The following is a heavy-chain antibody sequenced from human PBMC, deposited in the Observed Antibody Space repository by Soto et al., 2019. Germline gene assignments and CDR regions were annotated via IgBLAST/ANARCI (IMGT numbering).Heavy chain of an antibody. CDR3: ARDRGAGSPWPGYYYYYGMDV. J-gene: IGHJ6*02. V-gene: IGHV4-31*01. Sequence: QVQLQESGPGLVKPSQTLSLTCTVSGGSISSGGYYWSWIRQHPGKGLEWIGYIYYSGSTYYNPSPTNPLIISVYTSKNRFPPKLSSLASADTAVYSCARDRGAGSPWPGYYYYYGMDVWGQGTTVTVSS. CDR1: GGSISSGGYY. CDR2: IYYSGST. D-gene: IGHD4-17*01.